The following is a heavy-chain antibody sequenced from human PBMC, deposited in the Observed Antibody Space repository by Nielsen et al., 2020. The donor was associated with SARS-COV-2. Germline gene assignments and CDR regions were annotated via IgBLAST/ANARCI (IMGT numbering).Heavy chain of an antibody. J-gene: IGHJ4*02. D-gene: IGHD2/OR15-2a*01. CDR2: IWYDGSNK. CDR1: GFTFSSYG. CDR3: ARGVYASPYFDY. Sequence: GGSLRLSCAASGFTFSSYGMHWVRQAPGKGLEWVAVIWYDGSNKDYADSVKGRFSVSRDNLNNMVYLQMNSLGAADTAVYYCARGVYASPYFDYWGQGTPVTVSS. V-gene: IGHV3-33*01.